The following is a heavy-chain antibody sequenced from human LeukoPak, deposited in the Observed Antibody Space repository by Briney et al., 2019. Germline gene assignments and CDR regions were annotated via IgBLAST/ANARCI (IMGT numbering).Heavy chain of an antibody. D-gene: IGHD4-17*01. CDR1: GYSFTNYW. J-gene: IGHJ4*02. CDR2: IYPGDSDA. CDR3: ARPNDHGYYFDY. V-gene: IGHV5-51*01. Sequence: GESLKISCKTSGYSFTNYWLGWVRQMPGKGLEWMGIIYPGDSDARYSPSFQGQVTFSVDKSISTAYLQWSSLQASDTAMYYCARPNDHGYYFDYWGQGTLVTVSS.